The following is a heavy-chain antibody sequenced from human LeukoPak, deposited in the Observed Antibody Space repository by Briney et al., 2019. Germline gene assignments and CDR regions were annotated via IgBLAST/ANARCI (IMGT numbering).Heavy chain of an antibody. V-gene: IGHV3-11*01. CDR3: ARDEEQWLIPDY. D-gene: IGHD6-19*01. J-gene: IGHJ4*02. CDR2: ISSSGSTI. Sequence: GGSLRLSCAASGFTFSDYYMSWIRQAPGKGLEWVSYISSSGSTIYYADSVKGRFTISRDNAKDSLYLQMNSLRAEDTAVYYCARDEEQWLIPDYWGQGTLVTVSS. CDR1: GFTFSDYY.